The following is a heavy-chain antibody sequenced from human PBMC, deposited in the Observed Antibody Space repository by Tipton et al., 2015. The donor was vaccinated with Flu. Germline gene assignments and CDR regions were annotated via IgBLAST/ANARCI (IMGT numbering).Heavy chain of an antibody. CDR1: GGSISSSSYY. D-gene: IGHD1-1*01. Sequence: TLSLTCTVSGGSISSSSYYWGWIRQPPGKGLEWIGSIYYSGSTYYNPSLKSRVTISVDTSKNQFSLKLSSVTAADTAVYYCAREVSVGATTFDYYYYYMDVWGKGTTVTVSS. CDR3: AREVSVGATTFDYYYYYMDV. J-gene: IGHJ6*03. V-gene: IGHV4-39*07. CDR2: IYYSGST.